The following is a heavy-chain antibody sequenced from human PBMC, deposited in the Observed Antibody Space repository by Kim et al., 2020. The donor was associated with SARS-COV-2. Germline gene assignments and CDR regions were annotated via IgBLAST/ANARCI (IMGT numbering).Heavy chain of an antibody. D-gene: IGHD2-2*01. J-gene: IGHJ3*02. V-gene: IGHV4-34*01. CDR1: GGSFSNYY. CDR3: AREPKPRTSALGAVDI. Sequence: SETLSLTCAVYGGSFSNYYWSWVRQPPGKGLEWIGEINHGGTTNYNPSLKSRVTISVDTSKNQFSLNLSSVTAADTAVYYCAREPKPRTSALGAVDIWD. CDR2: INHGGTT.